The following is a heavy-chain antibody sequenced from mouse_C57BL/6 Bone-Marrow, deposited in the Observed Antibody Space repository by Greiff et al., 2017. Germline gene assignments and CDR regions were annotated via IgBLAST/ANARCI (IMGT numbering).Heavy chain of an antibody. V-gene: IGHV1-54*01. D-gene: IGHD1-1*01. CDR3: ARGLNYYGSSPWYFDV. Sequence: QVQLQQSGAELVRPGTSVKVSCKASGYAFTNYLIEWVKQRPGQGLEWIGVINPGSGGTNYNEKFKGKATLTADKSSSTAYMQLSSLTSEDSAVYFCARGLNYYGSSPWYFDVWGTGTTVTVSS. CDR1: GYAFTNYL. CDR2: INPGSGGT. J-gene: IGHJ1*03.